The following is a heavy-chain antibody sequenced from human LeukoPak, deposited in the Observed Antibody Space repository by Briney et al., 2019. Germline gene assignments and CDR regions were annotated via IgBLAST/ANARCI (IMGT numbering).Heavy chain of an antibody. J-gene: IGHJ4*02. D-gene: IGHD1-1*01. Sequence: GGSLRLSCAASGFTFSSYAMSWVRQAPGRGLEWVSAISGSGGSTYYADSVKGRFTISRDNSKNMLYLQMNSLRADDTAVYYCSRQRGDYWGQGTLVTVSS. CDR1: GFTFSSYA. CDR3: SRQRGDY. CDR2: ISGSGGST. V-gene: IGHV3-23*01.